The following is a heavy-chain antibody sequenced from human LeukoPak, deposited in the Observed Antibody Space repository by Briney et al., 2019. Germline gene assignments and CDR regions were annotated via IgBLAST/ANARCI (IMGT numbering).Heavy chain of an antibody. Sequence: PGGSLRLSCAASGFTFSSYEMNWVRQAPGKGLEWVSYISSSGSAIYYADSVKGRFTISRDNAKNSLYLQMNSLRAEDTAVYYCARDTDYGAEPLDYWGQGTLVTVSS. J-gene: IGHJ4*02. CDR1: GFTFSSYE. CDR3: ARDTDYGAEPLDY. V-gene: IGHV3-48*03. CDR2: ISSSGSAI. D-gene: IGHD4-17*01.